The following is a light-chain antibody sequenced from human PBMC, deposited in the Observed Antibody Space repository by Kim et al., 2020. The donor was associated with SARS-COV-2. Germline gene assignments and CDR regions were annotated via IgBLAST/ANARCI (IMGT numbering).Light chain of an antibody. J-gene: IGKJ1*01. CDR2: AAC. V-gene: IGKV1-9*01. CDR1: QYISSD. Sequence: ASGGVSVISTYRSSQYISSDLAGYQQDLGKAPTLVIHAACTLQSGVPSRFSVRVSGTEFTLTISSLQPEDFATYFCHQFHLYPRTFGQGTKVDIK. CDR3: HQFHLYPRT.